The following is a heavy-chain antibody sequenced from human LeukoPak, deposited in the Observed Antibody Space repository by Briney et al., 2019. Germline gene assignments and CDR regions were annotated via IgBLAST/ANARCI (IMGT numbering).Heavy chain of an antibody. J-gene: IGHJ6*02. CDR2: IKEDGSKK. D-gene: IGHD3-16*01. Sequence: GSLRLSCAASGFTFSSYWMTWVRQAPGKGLEWVANIKEDGSKKNYVDSVKGRFTISRDNAKNSLYLQMSNLRAEDTAVYFCARGGGLDVWGQGATVTVSS. V-gene: IGHV3-7*03. CDR1: GFTFSSYW. CDR3: ARGGGLDV.